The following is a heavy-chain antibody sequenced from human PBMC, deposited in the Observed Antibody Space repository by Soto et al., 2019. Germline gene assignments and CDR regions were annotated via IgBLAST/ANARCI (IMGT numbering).Heavy chain of an antibody. CDR2: IYYSGST. D-gene: IGHD2-15*01. V-gene: IGHV4-59*01. Sequence: QVQLQESGPGLVKPSETLSLTCTVSGGSISSYYWSWIRQPPGKGLEWIGYIYYSGSTNYNPSLNSRVTISVDTSKTPFSLKLSSVTAADTAVYYCARVGYCSGGSCPDAFDIWGQGTMVTVSS. CDR1: GGSISSYY. CDR3: ARVGYCSGGSCPDAFDI. J-gene: IGHJ3*02.